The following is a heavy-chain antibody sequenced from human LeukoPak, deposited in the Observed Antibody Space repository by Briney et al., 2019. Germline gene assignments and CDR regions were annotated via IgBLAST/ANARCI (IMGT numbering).Heavy chain of an antibody. D-gene: IGHD2/OR15-2a*01. CDR1: GFTFSSSA. J-gene: IGHJ4*02. V-gene: IGHV3-7*03. CDR2: IKQAGTEK. CDR3: ARGQYFSTTYYFDY. Sequence: GGSLRLSCAASGFTFSSSAMSWVRQAPGEGLEWVANIKQAGTEKYYVDSVKGRFTISRDNAKNSLFLQMNSLRAEDTAVYFCARGQYFSTTYYFDYWGQGTLVTVSS.